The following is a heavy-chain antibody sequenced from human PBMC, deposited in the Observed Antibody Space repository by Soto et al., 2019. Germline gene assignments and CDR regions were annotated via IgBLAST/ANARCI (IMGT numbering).Heavy chain of an antibody. D-gene: IGHD4-17*01. V-gene: IGHV3-30-3*01. CDR2: ISYDGSNK. CDR1: GFTFSSYA. CDR3: ARDSDYGDYSNDY. J-gene: IGHJ4*02. Sequence: GGSLRLSCAASGFTFSSYAMHWVRQAPGKGLEWVAVISYDGSNKYYADSVKGRFTISRDNSKNTLYLQMNSLRAEDTAVYYCARDSDYGDYSNDYWGQGTLVTVSS.